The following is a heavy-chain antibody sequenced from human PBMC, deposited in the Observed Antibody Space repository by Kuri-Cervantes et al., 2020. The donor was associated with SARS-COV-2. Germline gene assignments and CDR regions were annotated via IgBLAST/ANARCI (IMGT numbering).Heavy chain of an antibody. Sequence: GESLKISCAASGFTFSGYAMSWVRQAPGKGLEWVLSISGSGGSTFYADSVKGRFTISRDNSKNTLYLEMDGLRPEDTAVYYCAKDHSSTWLHFAYGADVWGQGTTVTVSS. CDR2: ISGSGGST. V-gene: IGHV3-23*01. CDR3: AKDHSSTWLHFAYGADV. CDR1: GFTFSGYA. J-gene: IGHJ6*02. D-gene: IGHD6-13*01.